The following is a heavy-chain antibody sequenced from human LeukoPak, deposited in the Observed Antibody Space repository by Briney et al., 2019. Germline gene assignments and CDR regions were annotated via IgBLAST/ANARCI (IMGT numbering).Heavy chain of an antibody. CDR3: VKEAYKYGYFDY. V-gene: IGHV3-7*01. CDR1: GFTFSTYW. J-gene: IGHJ4*02. Sequence: GGSLRLSCAASGFTFSTYWMSWVRQAPGKGLEWVANIKQDGSEKFYVDSVEGRFTISRDNSKSTLFLQVNSPRAEDTAVYYCVKEAYKYGYFDYWGQGTLVTVSS. D-gene: IGHD5-18*01. CDR2: IKQDGSEK.